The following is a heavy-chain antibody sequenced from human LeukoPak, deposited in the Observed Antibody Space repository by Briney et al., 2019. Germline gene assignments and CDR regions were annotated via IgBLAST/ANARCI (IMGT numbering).Heavy chain of an antibody. CDR1: GGSVSSGTYY. Sequence: TSETLSLTCTVSGGSVSSGTYYWSWIRQSPGKGLEWIGYIHDSGSTNYNPSLRSRVTISLDTSNNHFSLRLSSVTAADTAMYYCARDSSYCPDASCWGPDVQVVPGYYFDYWGPGILVTVTS. D-gene: IGHD6-6*01. CDR2: IHDSGST. CDR3: ARDSSYCPDASCWGPDVQVVPGYYFDY. V-gene: IGHV4-61*03. J-gene: IGHJ4*02.